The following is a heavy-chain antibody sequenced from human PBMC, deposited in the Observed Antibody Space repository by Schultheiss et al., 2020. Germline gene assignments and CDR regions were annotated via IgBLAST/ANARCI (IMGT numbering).Heavy chain of an antibody. CDR2: MNPNSGNT. D-gene: IGHD6-19*01. V-gene: IGHV1-8*02. CDR3: ARGRATGYSSGWYGFY. J-gene: IGHJ4*02. CDR1: GYTFTGYY. Sequence: ASVKVSCKASGYTFTGYYMHWVRQAPGQGLEWMGWMNPNSGNTGYAQKFQGRVTMTRNTSISTAYMELSSLRSEDTAVYYCARGRATGYSSGWYGFYWGQGTLVTVSS.